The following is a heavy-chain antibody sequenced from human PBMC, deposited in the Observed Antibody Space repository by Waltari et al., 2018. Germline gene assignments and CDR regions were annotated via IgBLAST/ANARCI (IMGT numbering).Heavy chain of an antibody. J-gene: IGHJ4*02. CDR2: IYTSGST. D-gene: IGHD5-18*01. CDR3: ARDGGRNSYVDY. V-gene: IGHV4-61*02. CDR1: GGSISSGSYY. Sequence: QVQLQESGPGLVKPSQTLSLHCTVSGGSISSGSYYWSGFRKPAGKGLEWFGRIYTSGSTNYNPPLKIRVTIAVDTSKNQFSLKLSSVAAADTAVYYCARDGGRNSYVDYWGQGTLVTVSS.